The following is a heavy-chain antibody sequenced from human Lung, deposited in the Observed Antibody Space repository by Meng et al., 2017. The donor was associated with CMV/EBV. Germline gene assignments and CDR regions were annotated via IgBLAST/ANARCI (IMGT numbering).Heavy chain of an antibody. CDR1: GFTFSSYG. Sequence: LSLTXVASGFTFSSYGMHWVRQAPGKGLEWVAYIRYDGSNEYYVDSVKGRFTISRDNSKNTLYLQMSSLRAEDTAVYYCAKDRVYSSRYSGMDVWGQGXTVTVSS. D-gene: IGHD5-12*01. V-gene: IGHV3-30*02. CDR2: IRYDGSNE. J-gene: IGHJ6*02. CDR3: AKDRVYSSRYSGMDV.